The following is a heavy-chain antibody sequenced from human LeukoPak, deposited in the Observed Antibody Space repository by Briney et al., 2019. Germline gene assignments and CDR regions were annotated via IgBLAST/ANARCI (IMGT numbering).Heavy chain of an antibody. Sequence: PGGSLRLSCAASGFTFSSYAMSWVRQAPGKGLEWVSSISSSSSYIYYADSVKGRFTISRDNAKNSLYLQMNSLRAEDTAVYYCARDNVKTAFDPWGQGTLVTVSS. CDR3: ARDNVKTAFDP. V-gene: IGHV3-21*01. CDR1: GFTFSSYA. D-gene: IGHD1-1*01. J-gene: IGHJ5*02. CDR2: ISSSSSYI.